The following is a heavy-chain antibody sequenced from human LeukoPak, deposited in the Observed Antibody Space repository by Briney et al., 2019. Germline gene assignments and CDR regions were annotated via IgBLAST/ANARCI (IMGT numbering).Heavy chain of an antibody. Sequence: SETLSLTCTVSGGSISSYYWSWIRQPPGRGLEWIGYIYYSGSTNYNPSLKSRVTISVDTSKNQFSLKLSSVTAADTAVYYCASHTYYYDSSGYSYYFDYWGQGTLVTVSS. CDR1: GGSISSYY. D-gene: IGHD3-22*01. CDR3: ASHTYYYDSSGYSYYFDY. CDR2: IYYSGST. V-gene: IGHV4-59*08. J-gene: IGHJ4*02.